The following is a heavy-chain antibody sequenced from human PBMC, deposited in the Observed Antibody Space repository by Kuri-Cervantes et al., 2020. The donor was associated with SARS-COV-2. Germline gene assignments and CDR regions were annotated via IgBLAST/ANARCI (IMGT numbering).Heavy chain of an antibody. D-gene: IGHD3-3*01. Sequence: GESLKISCAASGFIFSTYGMHWVRQAPGKGLEWVAVIWYDETNKYYTDSVKGRFTISRDNSKNTLYLQMNSLRDEDTAVYYCANVGSGRANNYYYYGMDVWGQGTTVTVSS. J-gene: IGHJ6*02. CDR3: ANVGSGRANNYYYYGMDV. CDR2: IWYDETNK. V-gene: IGHV3-33*06. CDR1: GFIFSTYG.